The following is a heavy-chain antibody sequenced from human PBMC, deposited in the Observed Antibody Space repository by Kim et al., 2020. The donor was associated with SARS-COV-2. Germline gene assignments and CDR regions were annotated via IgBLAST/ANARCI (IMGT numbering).Heavy chain of an antibody. D-gene: IGHD2-15*01. Sequence: GGSLRLSCAASGFTLRNTWMTWVRQAPGEGLEWVGRLRSKADGGTTYFAESVSGRFTISRDDSENVLYLQMNSLKTDDTAEYYCTTDQGNSCRFYECDYWRQATPVTVSS. CDR3: TTDQGNSCRFYECDY. J-gene: IGHJ4*02. V-gene: IGHV3-15*01. CDR1: GFTLRNTW. CDR2: LRSKADGGTT.